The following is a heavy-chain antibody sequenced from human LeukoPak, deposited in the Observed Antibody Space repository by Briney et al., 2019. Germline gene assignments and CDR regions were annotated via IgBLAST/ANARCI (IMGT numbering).Heavy chain of an antibody. V-gene: IGHV3-23*01. CDR3: AEDLAYYYDSSGYPDY. J-gene: IGHJ4*02. D-gene: IGHD3-22*01. CDR1: GFTFSSYA. Sequence: GGSLRLSCAASGFTFSSYAMSWVRQAPGKGLEWVSAISGSGGSTYYADSVKGRFTISRDNSKNTLYLQMNSLRAEDTAVYYCAEDLAYYYDSSGYPDYWGQGTLVTVSS. CDR2: ISGSGGST.